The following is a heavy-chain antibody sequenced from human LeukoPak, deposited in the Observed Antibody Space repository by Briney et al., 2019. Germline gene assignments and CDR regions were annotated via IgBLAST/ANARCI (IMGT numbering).Heavy chain of an antibody. CDR1: GFTFSSYA. V-gene: IGHV3-23*05. J-gene: IGHJ4*02. CDR2: INRSASIT. D-gene: IGHD3-22*01. CDR3: ARTFGEGSSGYYRDY. Sequence: GGSLRLSCAASGFTFSSYAMSWVRQAPGKGLEWVSSINRSASITPYADSAKGRFTISRDNSKNTLYLQMSSLRAEDTAVYYCARTFGEGSSGYYRDYWGRGTLVTVSS.